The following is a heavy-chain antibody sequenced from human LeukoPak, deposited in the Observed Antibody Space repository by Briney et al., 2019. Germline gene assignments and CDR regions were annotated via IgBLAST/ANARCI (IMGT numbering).Heavy chain of an antibody. Sequence: GGSLRFSCAASGFTFSSYSMNWVRQAPGKGLEWVSSISSSSSYIYYADSVKGRFTISRDNAKNSLYLQMNSLRAEDTAVYYCARVGPYDAFDIWGQGTMVTVSS. J-gene: IGHJ3*02. CDR3: ARVGPYDAFDI. V-gene: IGHV3-21*01. D-gene: IGHD3-16*01. CDR2: ISSSSSYI. CDR1: GFTFSSYS.